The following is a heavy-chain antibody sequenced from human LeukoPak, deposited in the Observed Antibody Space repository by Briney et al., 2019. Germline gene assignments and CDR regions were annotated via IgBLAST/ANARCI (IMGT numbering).Heavy chain of an antibody. CDR1: GDSISTLNYY. D-gene: IGHD3-9*01. CDR2: IYSSGST. V-gene: IGHV4-61*02. Sequence: SQTLSLTCTVSGDSISTLNYYWSWIRQPAGKGLEWIGRIYSSGSTNYNPSLKSRVTISVDASKNQFYLKMNSVTAADTAVYYCARNPPTIFGHFDLWGRGTLVTVSS. J-gene: IGHJ2*01. CDR3: ARNPPTIFGHFDL.